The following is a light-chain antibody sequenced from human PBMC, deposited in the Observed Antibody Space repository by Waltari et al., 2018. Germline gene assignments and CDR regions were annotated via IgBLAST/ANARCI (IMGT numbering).Light chain of an antibody. V-gene: IGKV1-39*01. CDR2: AAS. CDR3: QQSYGTLWT. J-gene: IGKJ1*01. Sequence: DIQMTQSPSSLSASVGDRVTITCRASQSISSYLNWYQQEPGKAPNLLIYAASSLQSGVPSRFSGSGSVTDFTLTISSLQPQDFATYYCQQSYGTLWTFGQGTKVEIK. CDR1: QSISSY.